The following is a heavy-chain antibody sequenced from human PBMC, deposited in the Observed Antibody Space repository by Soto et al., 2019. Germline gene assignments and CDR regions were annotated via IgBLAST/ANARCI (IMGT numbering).Heavy chain of an antibody. J-gene: IGHJ4*02. D-gene: IGHD5-12*01. CDR2: ISYDGNTQ. Sequence: QVRLVESGGGVVQPGRSLRLSCAASGFIFSGYAMHWVRQAPGKGLEWVAVISYDGNTQYYADSVKGRFTVSRDNSKNILYVQMSNLRAEDTAIYYCAKETNAYEIDYWGQGTLVTVSS. V-gene: IGHV3-30-3*01. CDR1: GFIFSGYA. CDR3: AKETNAYEIDY.